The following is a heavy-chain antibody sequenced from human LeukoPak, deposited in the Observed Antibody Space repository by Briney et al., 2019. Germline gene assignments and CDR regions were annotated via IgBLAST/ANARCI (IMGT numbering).Heavy chain of an antibody. Sequence: SETLSLTCTVSGGSISSYYWSWIRQPPGKGLEWIGYIYYSGSTNYNPSLKSRVTISVDTSKNQFSLKLSSVTAADTAVYYCARDSRAYYDSSGRGAFDIWGQGTMVTVSS. D-gene: IGHD3-22*01. J-gene: IGHJ3*02. CDR3: ARDSRAYYDSSGRGAFDI. V-gene: IGHV4-59*01. CDR1: GGSISSYY. CDR2: IYYSGST.